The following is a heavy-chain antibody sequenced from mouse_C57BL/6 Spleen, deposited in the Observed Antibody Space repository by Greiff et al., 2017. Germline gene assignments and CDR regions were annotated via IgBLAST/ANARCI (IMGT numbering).Heavy chain of an antibody. D-gene: IGHD2-3*01. CDR1: GFNIKNTY. CDR2: IDPANGNT. V-gene: IGHV14-3*01. CDR3: AREGNDGPAWFAY. J-gene: IGHJ3*01. Sequence: VQLQQSVAELVRPGASVKLSCTASGFNIKNTYMRWVKQRPEQGLAWIGRIDPANGNTKYAPKFQGKATITADTSSNTAYLQLSSLTSEDTAIYYCAREGNDGPAWFAYWGQGTLVTVSA.